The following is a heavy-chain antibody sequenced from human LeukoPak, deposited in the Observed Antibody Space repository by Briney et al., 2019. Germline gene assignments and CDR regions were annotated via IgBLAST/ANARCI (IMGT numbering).Heavy chain of an antibody. V-gene: IGHV1-18*01. D-gene: IGHD2-15*01. CDR2: ISTYYGNT. Sequence: ASVKVSCKTSGYTFSSYGISWVRQAPGQGLEWMGWISTYYGNTNYAQKLQDRVTMTTDTSTSTAYMELRSLRSDDTAVYYCARDLGGRGNWFDPWGQGTLVTVSS. CDR1: GYTFSSYG. CDR3: ARDLGGRGNWFDP. J-gene: IGHJ5*02.